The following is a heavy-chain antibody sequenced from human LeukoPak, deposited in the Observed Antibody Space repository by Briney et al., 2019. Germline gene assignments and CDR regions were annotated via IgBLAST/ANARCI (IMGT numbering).Heavy chain of an antibody. CDR1: GDSSSGFH. Sequence: SETLSLTCRVSGDSSSGFHWSWIRQTAGKGLEWIERVSTSGNTFYNPSLKSRVTISVDTSKNQFSLKLSSVTAADTAVYYCAREGGYDYGIFFDYWGQGTLVTVSS. V-gene: IGHV4-4*07. D-gene: IGHD5-12*01. CDR2: VSTSGNT. CDR3: AREGGYDYGIFFDY. J-gene: IGHJ4*02.